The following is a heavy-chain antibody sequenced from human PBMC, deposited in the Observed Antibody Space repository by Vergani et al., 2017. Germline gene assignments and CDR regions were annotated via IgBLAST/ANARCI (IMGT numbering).Heavy chain of an antibody. CDR1: GYSFSSYW. Sequence: EVQLVPSGAEVKTPGESLKISCKGSGYSFSSYWIGWVRQMTGKGLEWLGIIYPFDSDTRYSPSFQGQGTISADNSISNAYLRWSSLKASDTAMYYCARRQGGSADYWGQGTLVTVSS. V-gene: IGHV5-51*01. D-gene: IGHD3-16*01. CDR3: ARRQGGSADY. J-gene: IGHJ4*02. CDR2: IYPFDSDT.